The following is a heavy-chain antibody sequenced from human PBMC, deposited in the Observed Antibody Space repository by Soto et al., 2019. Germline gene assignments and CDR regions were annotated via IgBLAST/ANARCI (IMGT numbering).Heavy chain of an antibody. Sequence: PSETLSLTCTVSGGSISSSSYYWGWIRQPPGKGLEWIGSIYYSGSTYYNPSLKSRVTISVDTSKNQFSLKLSSVTAADTAVYYCARAVTTHLYYYYYYGMDVWGQGTTVTVSS. J-gene: IGHJ6*02. V-gene: IGHV4-39*01. CDR3: ARAVTTHLYYYYYYGMDV. D-gene: IGHD4-17*01. CDR2: IYYSGST. CDR1: GGSISSSSYY.